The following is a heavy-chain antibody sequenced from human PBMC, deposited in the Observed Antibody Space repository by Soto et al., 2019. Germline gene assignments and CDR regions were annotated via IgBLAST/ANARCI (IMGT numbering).Heavy chain of an antibody. D-gene: IGHD3-10*01. V-gene: IGHV1-18*01. Sequence: GASVKVSCKASGYTFSSYGISWVRQAPGQGLEWMGWVSGYNGYTNYAQNLQGRVTMTTDTSTSTVYMELRSLRSDDTAVYYCARDPTYYGSGSYSNPSFYGVDVWGQGTTVTVSS. CDR1: GYTFSSYG. CDR2: VSGYNGYT. J-gene: IGHJ6*02. CDR3: ARDPTYYGSGSYSNPSFYGVDV.